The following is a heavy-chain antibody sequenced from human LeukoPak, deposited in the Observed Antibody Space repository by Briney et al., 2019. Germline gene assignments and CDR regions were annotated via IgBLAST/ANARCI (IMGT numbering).Heavy chain of an antibody. CDR3: AKAPVTTCSGAYCYPFDY. CDR1: GFTCSSYA. J-gene: IGHJ4*02. Sequence: GGSLRLSCAASGFTCSSYAMSWVRQGPGKGLEWVSAISVSGNTYHADSVKGRFTISRDSSKNTLYLQMNSLRAGDAAVYYCAKAPVTTCSGAYCYPFDYWSQGTLVTVSS. CDR2: ISVSGNT. V-gene: IGHV3-23*01. D-gene: IGHD2-15*01.